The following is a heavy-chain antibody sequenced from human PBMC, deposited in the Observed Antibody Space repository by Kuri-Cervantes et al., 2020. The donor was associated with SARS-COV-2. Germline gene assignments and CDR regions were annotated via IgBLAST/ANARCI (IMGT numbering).Heavy chain of an antibody. CDR3: ARGVKPHSSWYLVDY. V-gene: IGHV4-39*01. J-gene: IGHJ4*02. CDR2: IYYSGST. D-gene: IGHD6-13*01. CDR1: GGSISSSSYY. Sequence: SETLSLTCTVSGGSISSSSYYWGWIRQPPGKGLEWIGSIYYSGSTYYNPSLKSRVTISVDTSKNQFSLKLSSVTAADTAVYCCARGVKPHSSWYLVDYWGQGTLVTVSS.